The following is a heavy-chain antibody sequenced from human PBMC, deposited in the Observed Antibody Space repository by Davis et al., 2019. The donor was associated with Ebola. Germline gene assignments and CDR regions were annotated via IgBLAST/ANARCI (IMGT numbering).Heavy chain of an antibody. CDR2: IIPIFGTA. D-gene: IGHD2-15*01. J-gene: IGHJ4*02. CDR3: ARDWGCSGGSCSENFDY. CDR1: GGTFSSYA. Sequence: SVKVSCKASGGTFSSYAISWVRQAPGQGLEWMGGIIPIFGTANYAQKFQGRVTITADESTSTAYMELSSLRSEDTAVYYCARDWGCSGGSCSENFDYWGQGTLVTVSS. V-gene: IGHV1-69*13.